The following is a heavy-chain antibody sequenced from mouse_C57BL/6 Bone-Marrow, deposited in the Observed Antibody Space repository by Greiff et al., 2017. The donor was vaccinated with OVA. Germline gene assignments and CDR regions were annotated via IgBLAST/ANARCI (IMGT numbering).Heavy chain of an antibody. D-gene: IGHD4-1*01. Sequence: LQQSGPGILQPSQTLSLTCSFSGFSLSASGMGVSWIRQPSGKGLEWLAHIYWDDDKCDNPSLKSRLTVSKDTSRNQVFLKITSVDAADAATYYCARSGGLTGSWFAFWGQGTLVTVSA. CDR3: ARSGGLTGSWFAF. V-gene: IGHV8-12*01. CDR1: GFSLSASGMG. J-gene: IGHJ3*01. CDR2: IYWDDDK.